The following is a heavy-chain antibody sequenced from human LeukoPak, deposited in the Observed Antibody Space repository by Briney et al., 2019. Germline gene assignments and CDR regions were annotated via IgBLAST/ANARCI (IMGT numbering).Heavy chain of an antibody. J-gene: IGHJ6*02. V-gene: IGHV3-33*01. CDR1: GFTFSSYG. Sequence: GSLRLSCAASGFTFSSYGMHWVRQAPGKGLEWVAVIWYDGSNKYYADSVKGRFTISRDNSKNTLYLQMNSLRAEDTAVYYCARGAPGIAVAGTNYYYGMDVWGQGTTVTVSS. CDR2: IWYDGSNK. D-gene: IGHD6-19*01. CDR3: ARGAPGIAVAGTNYYYGMDV.